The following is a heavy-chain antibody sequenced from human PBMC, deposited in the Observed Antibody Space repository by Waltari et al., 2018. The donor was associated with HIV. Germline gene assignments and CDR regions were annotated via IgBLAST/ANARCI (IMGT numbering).Heavy chain of an antibody. D-gene: IGHD3-22*01. Sequence: QVQLQQWGAGLLKPSETLSLTCAVYGGSFSGYYWSWIRQPPGKGLEWIGEINHSGSTQYNPCLKSRVTISVATSKNQFSLKLSSVTAADTAVYYCARVLLGGYYDSSGSMAGHFQHWGQGTLVTVSS. J-gene: IGHJ1*01. V-gene: IGHV4-34*01. CDR1: GGSFSGYY. CDR2: INHSGST. CDR3: ARVLLGGYYDSSGSMAGHFQH.